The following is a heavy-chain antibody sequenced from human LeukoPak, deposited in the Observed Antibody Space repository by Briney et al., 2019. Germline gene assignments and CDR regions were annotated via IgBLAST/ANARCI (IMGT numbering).Heavy chain of an antibody. Sequence: SETLSLTCTVSDGSISSYYWSWIRQPPGKGLEWIGYIYYSGSTNYNPSLKSRVTISVDTSKNQFSLKLSSVTAADTAVYYCARDLIGSSWPSIWGQGTMVTVSS. CDR3: ARDLIGSSWPSI. J-gene: IGHJ3*02. V-gene: IGHV4-59*12. D-gene: IGHD6-13*01. CDR1: DGSISSYY. CDR2: IYYSGST.